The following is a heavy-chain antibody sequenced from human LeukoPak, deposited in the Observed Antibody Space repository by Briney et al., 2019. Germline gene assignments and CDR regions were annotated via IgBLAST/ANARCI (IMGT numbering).Heavy chain of an antibody. V-gene: IGHV5-51*01. Sequence: GESLQISCKGSGYSFTSYWIGWVRQLPGKGLEWMGIIYPGDSDTRYSPSFQGQVTISADKSISTAYLQWSSLKASDTAMYYCARRPRRADFDYWGQGTLVTVSS. J-gene: IGHJ4*02. CDR2: IYPGDSDT. D-gene: IGHD6-13*01. CDR3: ARRPRRADFDY. CDR1: GYSFTSYW.